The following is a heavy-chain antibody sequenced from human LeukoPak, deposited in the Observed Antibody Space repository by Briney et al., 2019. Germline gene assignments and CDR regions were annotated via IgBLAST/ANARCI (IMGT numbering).Heavy chain of an antibody. V-gene: IGHV3-23*01. CDR3: AKDLWASSWYDY. CDR1: GFTFSSYA. D-gene: IGHD6-13*01. CDR2: ISGSGGST. Sequence: PGGSLRLSCAASGFTFSSYAMSWVRQAPGKGLEWVSAISGSGGSTYYADSVKGRFTISRGNSKNTLYLQMNSLRAEDTAVYYCAKDLWASSWYDYWGQGTLVTVSS. J-gene: IGHJ4*02.